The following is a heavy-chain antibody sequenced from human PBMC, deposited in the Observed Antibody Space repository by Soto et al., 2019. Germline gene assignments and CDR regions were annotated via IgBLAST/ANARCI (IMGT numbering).Heavy chain of an antibody. CDR3: AKDQNYYGSGSYFDY. CDR2: ISYDGRNK. J-gene: IGHJ4*02. CDR1: GFTFSSYG. D-gene: IGHD3-10*01. Sequence: QVQLVESGGGVVQPGRSLRLSCAASGFTFSSYGMHWVGQAPGKGLGWVAVISYDGRNKYSADSVKGRFTISRDNSKNTLYLQMNSLRAEDTAVYYCAKDQNYYGSGSYFDYWGQGTLVTVSS. V-gene: IGHV3-30*18.